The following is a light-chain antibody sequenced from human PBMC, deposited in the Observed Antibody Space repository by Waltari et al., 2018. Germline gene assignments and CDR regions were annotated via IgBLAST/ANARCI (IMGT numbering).Light chain of an antibody. V-gene: IGKV2-30*01. CDR3: MEGAQWYT. CDR1: QSLAFSDGKTY. J-gene: IGKJ2*01. CDR2: KVS. Sequence: DVVLTQSPLSLSVTLGQPASVSCRSSQSLAFSDGKTYLNWFHQRPGQSPRRLIYKVSNRESGVPDRISGSGSGTDFALKISRVEAEDVGVYYCMEGAQWYTFGQWTKLEIK.